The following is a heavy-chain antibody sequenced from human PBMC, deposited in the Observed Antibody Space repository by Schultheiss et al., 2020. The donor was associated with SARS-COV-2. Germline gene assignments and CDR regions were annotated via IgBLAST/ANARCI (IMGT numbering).Heavy chain of an antibody. Sequence: SETLSLTCNVEGGSISSGGYYWSWIRQHPGKGLEWIGYIYYSGSTNYNPSLKSRVTISVDTSKNQFSLKLSSVTAADTAVYYCARESYDPYCGGDCFIAFDYWGQGTLVTVSS. J-gene: IGHJ4*02. CDR1: GGSISSGGYY. CDR3: ARESYDPYCGGDCFIAFDY. CDR2: IYYSGST. V-gene: IGHV4-61*08. D-gene: IGHD2-21*02.